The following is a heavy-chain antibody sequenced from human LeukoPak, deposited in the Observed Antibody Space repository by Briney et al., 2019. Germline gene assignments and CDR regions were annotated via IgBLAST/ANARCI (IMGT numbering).Heavy chain of an antibody. CDR2: INPSGGST. J-gene: IGHJ4*02. CDR3: ARTLEEIRYYDYVWGSPPYY. D-gene: IGHD3-16*01. Sequence: ASVKVSCKASGYTFTTYYMHWVRQAPGQGLEWMGIINPSGGSTSYAQKFQGRVTMTRDTSTNTVYMELSSLRSEDTAVYYCARTLEEIRYYDYVWGSPPYYWGQGTLVTVSS. CDR1: GYTFTTYY. V-gene: IGHV1-46*01.